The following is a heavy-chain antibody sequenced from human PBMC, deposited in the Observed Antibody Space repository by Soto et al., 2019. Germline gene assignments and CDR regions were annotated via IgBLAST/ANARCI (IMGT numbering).Heavy chain of an antibody. CDR3: ARDLNTYYDSRGYPRDY. CDR2: IIPIFGTA. D-gene: IGHD3-22*01. Sequence: SVKVSCKASGGTFSSYAISWVRQAPGQGLEWMGGIIPIFGTANYAQKFQGRVTITADKSTSTAYMELSSLRSEDTAVYYCARDLNTYYDSRGYPRDYWGQGTLVTVSS. V-gene: IGHV1-69*06. J-gene: IGHJ4*02. CDR1: GGTFSSYA.